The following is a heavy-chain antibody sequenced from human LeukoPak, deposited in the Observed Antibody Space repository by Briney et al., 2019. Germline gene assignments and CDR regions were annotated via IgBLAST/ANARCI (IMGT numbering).Heavy chain of an antibody. CDR2: IYYSGNT. Sequence: SQTLSLTCTVSGGSISSGGYYWNWIRQHPGKGLEWIGYIYYSGNTYYNPSLKSRVTISVDTSKNQFSLKLSSVTAADTAVYYCARDRGGSGPYDYWGQGTLVTVSS. J-gene: IGHJ4*02. V-gene: IGHV4-31*03. CDR3: ARDRGGSGPYDY. CDR1: GGSISSGGYY. D-gene: IGHD1-1*01.